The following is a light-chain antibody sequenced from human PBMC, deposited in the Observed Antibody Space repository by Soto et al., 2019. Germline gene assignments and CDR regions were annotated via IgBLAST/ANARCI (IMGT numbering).Light chain of an antibody. CDR1: QSVYGSY. CDR2: GAS. CDR3: QQYAHSPWT. J-gene: IGKJ1*01. Sequence: ENVLTQSPGTLSLSPGESATLSCRASQSVYGSYLAWYQQKPGQAPRLLIYGASSRATGIPDKFSGSGSGTDFTLTIRRLETEDFALYYCQQYAHSPWTFGQGTKVEIE. V-gene: IGKV3-20*01.